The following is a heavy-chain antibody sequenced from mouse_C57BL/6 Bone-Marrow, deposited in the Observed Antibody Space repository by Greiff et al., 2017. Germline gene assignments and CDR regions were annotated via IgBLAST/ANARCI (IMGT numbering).Heavy chain of an antibody. CDR3: ARRVTTVVAKTAYWYCDV. CDR1: GYTFTSYG. Sequence: QVQLQQSGAELARPGASVKLSCKASGYTFTSYGISWVKQRTGQGLEWIGEIYPRSGNTYYNEKFKGKATLTADKSSSTAYMELRSLTSEDSAVYFCARRVTTVVAKTAYWYCDVWGTGTTVTVSS. CDR2: IYPRSGNT. D-gene: IGHD1-1*01. V-gene: IGHV1-81*01. J-gene: IGHJ1*03.